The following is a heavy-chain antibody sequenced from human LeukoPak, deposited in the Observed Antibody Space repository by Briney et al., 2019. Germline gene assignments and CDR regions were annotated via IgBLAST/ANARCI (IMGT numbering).Heavy chain of an antibody. D-gene: IGHD3-22*01. CDR3: ANGGYYYDSSGYPNFQH. V-gene: IGHV3-23*01. CDR2: ISGSGGST. J-gene: IGHJ1*01. CDR1: GFTFSSYA. Sequence: GGSLRLSCAASGFTFSSYAMSWVRRAPGKGLEWVSAISGSGGSTYYADSVKGRFTISRDNSKNTLYLQMNSLRAEDTAVYYCANGGYYYDSSGYPNFQHWGQGTLVTVSS.